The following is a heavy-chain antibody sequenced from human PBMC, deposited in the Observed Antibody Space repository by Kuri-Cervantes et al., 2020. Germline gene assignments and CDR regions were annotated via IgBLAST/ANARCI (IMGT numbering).Heavy chain of an antibody. V-gene: IGHV3-30*10. J-gene: IGHJ6*02. CDR3: ARGPGWFANYYYYGMDV. CDR2: ISYDGSIR. CDR1: GFTFSSYA. Sequence: LSLTCAASGFTFSSYAMHWVRQAPGKGLEWVTVISYDGSIRYYIDSVKGRFTISRDNSKNRLYLQMNSLRAEDTAVYYCARGPGWFANYYYYGMDVWGQGTTVTVSS. D-gene: IGHD3-10*01.